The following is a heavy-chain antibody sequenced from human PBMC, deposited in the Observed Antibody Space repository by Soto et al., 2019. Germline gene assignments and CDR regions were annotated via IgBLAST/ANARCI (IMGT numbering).Heavy chain of an antibody. CDR1: GDSVSSNSAA. CDR3: ARGAVWFGELPDAFDI. CDR2: TYYRSKLYN. J-gene: IGHJ3*02. Sequence: PSQTLSLTCAISGDSVSSNSAAWNWIRQSPSRGLEWLGRTYYRSKLYNDYAVSVKSRITINPDTSKNQFSLQLNSVTPEDTAVYYCARGAVWFGELPDAFDIWGQGTMVTVSS. V-gene: IGHV6-1*01. D-gene: IGHD3-10*01.